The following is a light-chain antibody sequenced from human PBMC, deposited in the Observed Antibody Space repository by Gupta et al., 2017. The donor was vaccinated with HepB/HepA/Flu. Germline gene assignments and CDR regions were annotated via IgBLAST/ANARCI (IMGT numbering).Light chain of an antibody. CDR1: QSISNN. J-gene: IGKJ2*04. CDR3: QQDSNWPMGS. Sequence: EIVMTQSPATLSVSPGKRATLSCRASQSISNNLAWYQHKPGQAPRLLIYGESTRDTGVPARFSGSGYGTELTLTITSRQSEDSAVYYCQQDSNWPMGSFGQGTKLEIK. V-gene: IGKV3-15*01. CDR2: GES.